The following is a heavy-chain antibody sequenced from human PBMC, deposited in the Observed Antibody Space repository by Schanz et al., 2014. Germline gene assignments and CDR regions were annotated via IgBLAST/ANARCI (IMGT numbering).Heavy chain of an antibody. V-gene: IGHV1-18*01. Sequence: QVQLVQSGAEVKKPGASVRVSCKASGYTFTTYAMSWVRQAPGQGLEWVGWISVYTGNTKYRQKVQGRVTMTTDTSTSTAYMALTDLRSDDTAVYYCARDRRFFDRDDLYYFDSWGQGTLVTVSS. CDR2: ISVYTGNT. CDR1: GYTFTTYA. J-gene: IGHJ4*02. CDR3: ARDRRFFDRDDLYYFDS. D-gene: IGHD3-3*01.